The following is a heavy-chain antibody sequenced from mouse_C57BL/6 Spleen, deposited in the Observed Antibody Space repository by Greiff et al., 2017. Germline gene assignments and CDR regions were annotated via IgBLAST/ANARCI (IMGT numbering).Heavy chain of an antibody. CDR3: ARLISTYYAMDY. CDR2: ISNLAYSI. Sequence: EVMLVESGGGLVQPGGSLKISCAASGFTFSDYGMAWVRQAPRKGPEWVAFISNLAYSIYYADTVTGRFTISRENAKNTLYLEMSSLRSEDTAMYYCARLISTYYAMDYWGQGTSVTVSS. J-gene: IGHJ4*01. CDR1: GFTFSDYG. D-gene: IGHD1-1*01. V-gene: IGHV5-15*04.